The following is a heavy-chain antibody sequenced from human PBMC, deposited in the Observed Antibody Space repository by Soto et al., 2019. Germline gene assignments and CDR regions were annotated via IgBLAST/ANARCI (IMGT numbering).Heavy chain of an antibody. Sequence: PGGSLRLSCAASGFTFGTYGMHWVRQAPGKGLEWVAVIWYDGSNKYYADSVKGRFTISRDNSKNTLYLQMNSLRAEDTAVYYCSGEVYCFDGRGLQCFDSWGQGTLVTVSS. CDR3: SGEVYCFDGRGLQCFDS. D-gene: IGHD3-22*01. CDR2: IWYDGSNK. V-gene: IGHV3-33*01. J-gene: IGHJ4*02. CDR1: GFTFGTYG.